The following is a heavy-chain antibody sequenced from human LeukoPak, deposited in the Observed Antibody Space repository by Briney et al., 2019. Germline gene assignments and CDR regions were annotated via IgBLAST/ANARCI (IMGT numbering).Heavy chain of an antibody. Sequence: SETLSLTCTVSGGSMTSYYWSWIRQPPGKGLEWIGYIYYTGTTNYNPSLKSRVTISVDTSKNQFSLKLSSVTAADTAVYYCARPDSGTYVARAFDIWGQGTLISVSS. CDR2: IYYTGTT. V-gene: IGHV4-59*08. CDR1: GGSMTSYY. J-gene: IGHJ3*02. D-gene: IGHD1-26*01. CDR3: ARPDSGTYVARAFDI.